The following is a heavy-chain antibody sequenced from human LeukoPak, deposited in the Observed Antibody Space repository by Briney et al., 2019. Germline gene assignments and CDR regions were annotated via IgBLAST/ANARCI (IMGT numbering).Heavy chain of an antibody. Sequence: GGSLGLSCAASGFTVSSNYMSWVRQAPGKGLEWVSVIYSGGSTYYADSVKGRFTISRDNSKNTLYLQMNSLRAEDTAVYYCAREERELRGLDYWGQGTLVTVSS. CDR3: AREERELRGLDY. D-gene: IGHD1-26*01. V-gene: IGHV3-66*01. CDR2: IYSGGST. CDR1: GFTVSSNY. J-gene: IGHJ4*02.